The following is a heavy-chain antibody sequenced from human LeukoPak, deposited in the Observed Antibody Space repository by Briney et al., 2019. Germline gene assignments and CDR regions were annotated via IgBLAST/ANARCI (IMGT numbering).Heavy chain of an antibody. V-gene: IGHV3-74*01. D-gene: IGHD6-6*01. CDR2: ITSDGIRT. CDR1: GFTFSSYW. J-gene: IGHJ3*02. Sequence: GGSLRLSCAASGFTFSSYWMHWVRQAPGKGLVWVSRITSDGIRTTYADSVKGRFTISRDNAKNTLYLQMNSLRAEETAVYYCASLFLCYGCSSSSDSFNIWGQGTTVTVSS. CDR3: ASLFLCYGCSSSSDSFNI.